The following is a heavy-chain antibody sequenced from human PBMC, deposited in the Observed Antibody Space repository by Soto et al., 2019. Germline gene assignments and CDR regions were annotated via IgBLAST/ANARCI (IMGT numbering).Heavy chain of an antibody. CDR1: GGTFSSYR. J-gene: IGHJ4*02. D-gene: IGHD6-13*01. CDR3: VSGSGAKLSSS. CDR2: IVPIRRAA. V-gene: IGHV1-69*01. Sequence: QVQLVQSGAEVKKTGSSVRVSCKASGGTFSSYRLNWLRQAPGHGLEWVGGIVPIRRAAEYAQGFQGRVTITADETTCTSYMELRSLKSQDKAVYYCVSGSGAKLSSSWGQGTLVTVPS.